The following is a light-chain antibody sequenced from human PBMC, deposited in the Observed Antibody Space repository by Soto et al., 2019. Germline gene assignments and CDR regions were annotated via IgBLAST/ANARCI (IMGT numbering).Light chain of an antibody. CDR3: GTWDSSLSAGGV. CDR1: SSNIGNNY. V-gene: IGLV1-51*02. J-gene: IGLJ2*01. Sequence: QSVLTQPPSVSAAPGQTVTISCSGSSSNIGNNYVSWYQQLPGTAPKLLIYENNKRPSGIPDRFSGSKSVTSATLGITGLQAGDEADYYCGTWDSSLSAGGVFGGGTKLTVL. CDR2: ENN.